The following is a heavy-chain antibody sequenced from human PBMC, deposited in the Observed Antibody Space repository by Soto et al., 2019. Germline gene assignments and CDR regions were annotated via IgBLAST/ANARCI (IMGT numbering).Heavy chain of an antibody. D-gene: IGHD3-10*01. CDR1: GYTFTSYD. V-gene: IGHV1-8*01. CDR3: ARGYYTYYYGSGSYSEGYYYYYMDV. Sequence: QVQLVQSGAEVKKPGASVKVSCKASGYTFTSYDINWVRQATGQGLEWMGWMNPNSGNTGYAQKFQGRVTMTRNTSIGTAYMELSSLRSEDTAVYYCARGYYTYYYGSGSYSEGYYYYYMDVWGKGTTVTVSS. J-gene: IGHJ6*03. CDR2: MNPNSGNT.